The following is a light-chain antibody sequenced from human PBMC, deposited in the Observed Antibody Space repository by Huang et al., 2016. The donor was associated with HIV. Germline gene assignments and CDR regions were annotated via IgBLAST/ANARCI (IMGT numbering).Light chain of an antibody. CDR1: QDIRDS. J-gene: IGKJ4*01. V-gene: IGKV1-33*01. Sequence: DIQMTQSPSSLSASVGDRVTITCQASQDIRDSLNWFHQKPGKAPKLLIYDAVTLQTGVPSRFSGGGFGSDYTLTISGLQIEDVGTYYCQYYDGVPPLTFGGGTKVELK. CDR3: QYYDGVPPLT. CDR2: DAV.